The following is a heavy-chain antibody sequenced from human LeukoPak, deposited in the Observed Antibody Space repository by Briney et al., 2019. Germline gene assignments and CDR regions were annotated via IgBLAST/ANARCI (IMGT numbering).Heavy chain of an antibody. CDR1: GGSINGYY. V-gene: IGHV4-59*12. D-gene: IGHD6-13*01. J-gene: IGHJ4*02. CDR3: ARDLLAAASGAFDY. CDR2: IYYSGGT. Sequence: SETLSLTCTVSGGSINGYYWSWIRLPPGKGLEWIGYIYYSGGTNYNPSLKSLLTISVDTSKNQFSLQLSSVTAADTAVYYCARDLLAAASGAFDYWGQGTLVTVSS.